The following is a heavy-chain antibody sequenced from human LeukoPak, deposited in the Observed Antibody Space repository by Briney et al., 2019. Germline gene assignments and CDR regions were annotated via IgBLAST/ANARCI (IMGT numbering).Heavy chain of an antibody. V-gene: IGHV3-23*01. CDR2: ISGSGGST. CDR1: GFTFSSYA. Sequence: GGSLRLSCAASGFTFSSYAMSRVRQAPGKGLEWVSAISGSGGSTYYADSVKGRFTISRDNSKNTLYLQMNSLRAEDTAVYYCAKDRRYYDSSGYYVDYWGQGTLVTVSS. D-gene: IGHD3-22*01. J-gene: IGHJ4*02. CDR3: AKDRRYYDSSGYYVDY.